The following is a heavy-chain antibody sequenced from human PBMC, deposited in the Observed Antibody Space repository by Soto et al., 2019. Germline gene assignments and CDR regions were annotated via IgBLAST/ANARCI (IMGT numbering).Heavy chain of an antibody. CDR2: IIPIFGTA. J-gene: IGHJ6*02. CDR1: GGTFSSYA. Sequence: QVQLVQSGAELKKPGSSVKVSCTASGGTFSSYAISWVRQAPGQGLEWMGGIIPIFGTANYAQTFQGRVTITADKSTSTAYMELSSLRSEDTAGYYCARVRSHDYYYYSGMDVWGQGTTVTVSS. V-gene: IGHV1-69*06. CDR3: ARVRSHDYYYYSGMDV.